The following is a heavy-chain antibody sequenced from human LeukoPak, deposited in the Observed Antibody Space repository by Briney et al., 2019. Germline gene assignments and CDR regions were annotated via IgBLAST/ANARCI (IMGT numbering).Heavy chain of an antibody. Sequence: PSETLSLTCTVSGYSISSGYYWGWIRQPPGKGLEWIGNIYHSGSIYYNPSLKSRATISLDTTKNQFSLKLSSVTAADTAVYYCARMGLNQPQAQYYWGQGTMVTVSS. CDR3: ARMGLNQPQAQYY. J-gene: IGHJ4*02. V-gene: IGHV4-38-2*02. CDR2: IYHSGSI. D-gene: IGHD1-14*01. CDR1: GYSISSGYY.